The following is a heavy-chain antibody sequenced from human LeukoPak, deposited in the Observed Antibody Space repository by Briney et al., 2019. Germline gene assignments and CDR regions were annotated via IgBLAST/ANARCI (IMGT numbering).Heavy chain of an antibody. CDR2: MYYRGST. V-gene: IGHV4-39*07. D-gene: IGHD3-10*01. CDR3: ARDRTAMVRGRPRHDAFDI. CDR1: GGSISSSSHY. Sequence: KTSETLSLTCTVSGGSISSSSHYWGWIRQPPGKGLEWIGSMYYRGSTYHNPSLKSRVTISVDTSKNQFSLKLTSVTAADTAVYYCARDRTAMVRGRPRHDAFDIWGQGTMVTVSS. J-gene: IGHJ3*02.